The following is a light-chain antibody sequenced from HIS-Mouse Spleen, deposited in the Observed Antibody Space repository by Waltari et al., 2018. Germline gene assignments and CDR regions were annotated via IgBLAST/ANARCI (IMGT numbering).Light chain of an antibody. Sequence: DIVMPQSPDCLAVYLGERATINCKPSQSVLYSSNNKNYLAWYQQKPGQPPKLLIYWASTRESGVPDRFSGSGSGTDFTLTISSLQAEDVAVYYCQQYYSTPYTFGQGTKLEIK. V-gene: IGKV4-1*01. CDR3: QQYYSTPYT. CDR1: QSVLYSSNNKNY. J-gene: IGKJ2*01. CDR2: WAS.